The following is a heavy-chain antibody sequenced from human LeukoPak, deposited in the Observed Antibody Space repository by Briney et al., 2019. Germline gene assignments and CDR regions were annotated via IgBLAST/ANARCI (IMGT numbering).Heavy chain of an antibody. CDR1: GYTLTELS. CDR2: ISADNGNT. J-gene: IGHJ4*02. V-gene: IGHV1-18*01. D-gene: IGHD6-6*01. CDR3: ARDSGSSYDY. Sequence: ASVNLSCKVSGYTLTELSMHCVRRTPGQGLEWMGWISADNGNTNYAQKVQGRVTITTDASTSTGYMALGSLRSDDTAVYYCARDSGSSYDYWGQGTLVTVSS.